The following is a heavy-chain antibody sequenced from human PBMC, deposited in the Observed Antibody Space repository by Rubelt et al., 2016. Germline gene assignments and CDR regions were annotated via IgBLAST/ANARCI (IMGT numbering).Heavy chain of an antibody. CDR3: ARQWQRTGRWFDP. D-gene: IGHD5-12*01. CDR2: ISSSSDTT. V-gene: IGHV3-48*02. CDR1: GFTFSSYS. Sequence: EVQLVESGGGLVQPGGSLRLSCAASGFTFSSYSMNWVRQAPGKGLEWVSYISSSSDTTHYADSVKGRFTISRDNAKNSLYLQTNSLRDEDTALYYCARQWQRTGRWFDPWGQGTLVTVSS. J-gene: IGHJ5*02.